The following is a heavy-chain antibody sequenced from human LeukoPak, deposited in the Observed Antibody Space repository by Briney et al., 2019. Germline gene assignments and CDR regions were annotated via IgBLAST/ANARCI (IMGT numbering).Heavy chain of an antibody. Sequence: PAGSLRLSCSASGFTFTSHVMHWVRQAPGKGLQYVSGISMNVQTTYYAGSVKGRFTISRDSSKNTVYLQMNSLTAEDTAVYYCVREGLERRTNFDYWGQGTLVSVSS. V-gene: IGHV3-64D*06. J-gene: IGHJ4*02. CDR3: VREGLERRTNFDY. CDR2: ISMNVQTT. CDR1: GFTFTSHV. D-gene: IGHD1-1*01.